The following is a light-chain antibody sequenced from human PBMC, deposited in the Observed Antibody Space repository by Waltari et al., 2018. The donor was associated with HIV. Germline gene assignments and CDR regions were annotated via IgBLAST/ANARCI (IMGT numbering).Light chain of an antibody. J-gene: IGLJ2*01. CDR3: AAWDDGLNGL. CDR2: NSN. Sequence: QSVLTQPPSASGTPGQRVTISCSGRRSNIGSNPVTWYKQLPGTAPKLLIYNSNQRPSGVPDRFSGSKSGTSASLAISGLQSEDEGAYYCAAWDDGLNGLFGGGTKLTV. V-gene: IGLV1-44*01. CDR1: RSNIGSNP.